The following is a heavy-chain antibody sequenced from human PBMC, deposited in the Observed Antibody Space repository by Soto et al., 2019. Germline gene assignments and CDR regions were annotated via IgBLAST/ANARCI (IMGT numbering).Heavy chain of an antibody. CDR3: AQAGDYEAVDI. CDR1: GFTFTSYA. J-gene: IGHJ3*02. Sequence: EVQLLESGGGLVQPGGSLRLSCAASGFTFTSYAMSWVRQAPGKGLEWVAAISGVGGSTYYADSVKGRFTISRDNSKNTLYQQMNSLRAEDTAVYYCAQAGDYEAVDIWGQGTMVTVSS. D-gene: IGHD4-17*01. CDR2: ISGVGGST. V-gene: IGHV3-23*01.